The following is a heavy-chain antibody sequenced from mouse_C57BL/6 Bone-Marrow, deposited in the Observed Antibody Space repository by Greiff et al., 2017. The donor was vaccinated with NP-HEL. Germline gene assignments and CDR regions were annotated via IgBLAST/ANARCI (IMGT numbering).Heavy chain of an antibody. D-gene: IGHD1-1*01. CDR3: AREPVLLRFDY. J-gene: IGHJ2*01. V-gene: IGHV1-81*01. Sequence: QVQLKQSGAELARPGASVKLSCKASGYTFTSYGISWVKQRTGQGLEWIGEIYPRSGNTYYNEKFKGKATLTADKSSSTAYMELRSLTSEDSAVYFCAREPVLLRFDYWGQGTTLTVSS. CDR2: IYPRSGNT. CDR1: GYTFTSYG.